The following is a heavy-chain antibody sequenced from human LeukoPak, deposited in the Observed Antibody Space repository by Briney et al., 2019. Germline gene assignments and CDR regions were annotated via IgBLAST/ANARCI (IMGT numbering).Heavy chain of an antibody. CDR3: AKPYYYGSRSYMDY. J-gene: IGHJ4*02. CDR1: GFTFSSYG. Sequence: GGSLRLSCAASGFTFSSYGMHWVRQAPGKGLEWVAVTSYDGSNTYYADSVKGRFTISRDNSKNMLYLQMNSLRAEDTAVYYCAKPYYYGSRSYMDYWGQGTLVTVSS. V-gene: IGHV3-30*18. D-gene: IGHD3-10*01. CDR2: TSYDGSNT.